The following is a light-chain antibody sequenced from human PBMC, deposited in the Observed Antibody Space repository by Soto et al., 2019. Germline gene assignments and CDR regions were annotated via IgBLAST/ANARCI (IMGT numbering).Light chain of an antibody. Sequence: DTQMTQSPSSLSASVGDRVTITCRASQSIGSYLNWYQQKPGKAPKLLIYAAFSLKSGVPSRFNGSGSGTDFTLTINSLQLEDFATYFCQQSNSDPTFGGGTKVEIK. CDR1: QSIGSY. CDR3: QQSNSDPT. J-gene: IGKJ4*01. CDR2: AAF. V-gene: IGKV1-39*01.